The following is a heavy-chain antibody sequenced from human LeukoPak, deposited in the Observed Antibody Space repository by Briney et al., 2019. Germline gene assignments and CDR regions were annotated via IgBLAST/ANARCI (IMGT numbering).Heavy chain of an antibody. CDR3: VKRCFDP. CDR1: GFTVSDFW. Sequence: PGGSLRLSCAASGFTVSDFWMIWVRQAPGWGLEWVGHIRTKSEGATTQYAAPVKGRFTVSRDDSKNTVYLQMDSLQSDDTAVYYCVKRCFDPWGQGALVIVSS. D-gene: IGHD2-8*01. V-gene: IGHV3-15*01. CDR2: IRTKSEGATT. J-gene: IGHJ5*02.